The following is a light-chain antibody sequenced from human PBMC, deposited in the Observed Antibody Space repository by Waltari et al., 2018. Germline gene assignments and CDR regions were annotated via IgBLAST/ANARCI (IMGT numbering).Light chain of an antibody. CDR3: QQYNNWPPPYT. CDR1: QSVIPN. J-gene: IGKJ2*01. CDR2: GAS. V-gene: IGKV3-15*01. Sequence: EIXMTQAPTTLSVPSREXXXLSYRSSQSVIPNLSWSLPKPGEAPRLLISGASNRSTGSPARFSGSGSGTEFTLTISSIQSEDFAVYYCQQYNNWPPPYTFGQGTKLEIK.